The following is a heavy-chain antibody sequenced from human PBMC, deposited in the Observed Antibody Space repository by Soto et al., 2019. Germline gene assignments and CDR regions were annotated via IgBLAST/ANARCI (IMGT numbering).Heavy chain of an antibody. Sequence: QVQLVQSGAEVKKPGSSVKVSCKASGGTFSSYAISWVRQAPGQGLEWMGGIIPIFGTANYAQKFQGRVTITADESTSTDYMELSSLRSEDTAVYYCARDRGEVAGTIFGYWGQGTLVTVSS. J-gene: IGHJ4*02. CDR3: ARDRGEVAGTIFGY. D-gene: IGHD6-19*01. CDR2: IIPIFGTA. CDR1: GGTFSSYA. V-gene: IGHV1-69*12.